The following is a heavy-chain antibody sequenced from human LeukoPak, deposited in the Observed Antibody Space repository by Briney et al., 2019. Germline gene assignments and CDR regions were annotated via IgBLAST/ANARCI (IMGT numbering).Heavy chain of an antibody. CDR3: ARQYSSTLNWFDP. Sequence: GESLKIPCKGSGYSFTSYWIGWVRQMPGKGLEWMGIIYPGDSDTRYSPSFQGQVTISADKSISTAYLQWSSLKASDTAMYYCARQYSSTLNWFDPWGQGTLVTVSS. D-gene: IGHD6-13*01. J-gene: IGHJ5*02. CDR2: IYPGDSDT. CDR1: GYSFTSYW. V-gene: IGHV5-51*01.